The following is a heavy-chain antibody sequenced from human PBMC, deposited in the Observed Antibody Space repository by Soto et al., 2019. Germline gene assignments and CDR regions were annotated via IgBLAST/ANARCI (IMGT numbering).Heavy chain of an antibody. CDR1: GASISYGGFS. V-gene: IGHV4-30-2*06. CDR3: ARGGGYDSFDY. J-gene: IGHJ4*02. Sequence: PSETLSLTCTVSGASISYGGFSWSWIRQSPGKGLEWIGYISHLENTYLHPSFKSRLTMSIDRTRNQFSLKLSSVTAADMPVYYCARGGGYDSFDYWGQGVLVTVS. CDR2: ISHLENT. D-gene: IGHD5-12*01.